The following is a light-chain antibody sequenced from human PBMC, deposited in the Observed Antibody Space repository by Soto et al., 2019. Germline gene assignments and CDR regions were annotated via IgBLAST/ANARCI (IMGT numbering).Light chain of an antibody. CDR1: SCSIASNY. V-gene: IGLV6-57*04. J-gene: IGLJ2*01. CDR2: EDN. Sequence: NFMLTQPHSVSESPGKTVTISCTRSSCSIASNYVQWYQQRPGSAPTTVIYEDNQRPSGVPDRFSGSIDSSSNSASLTISGLKTEDEADYYCQSYDSSTPVVFGGGTQLTVL. CDR3: QSYDSSTPVV.